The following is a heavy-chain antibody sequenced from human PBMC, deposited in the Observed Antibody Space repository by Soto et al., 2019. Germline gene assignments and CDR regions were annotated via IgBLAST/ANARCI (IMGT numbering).Heavy chain of an antibody. V-gene: IGHV4-59*01. J-gene: IGHJ3*02. CDR3: ARGRTSDRYNSGPSDFDT. D-gene: IGHD5-12*01. Sequence: PSETLSLTCTVSGASIRNYYWSWIRQPPGKGLEWIGYSYDSGNANYNPSLKIRVSISVDTAKTQFSLTLSSVTAAATAVYYCARGRTSDRYNSGPSDFDTWGQGTLVTVSS. CDR1: GASIRNYY. CDR2: SYDSGNA.